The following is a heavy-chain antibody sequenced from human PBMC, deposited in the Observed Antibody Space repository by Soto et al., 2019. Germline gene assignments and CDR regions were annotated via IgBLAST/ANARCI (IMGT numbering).Heavy chain of an antibody. J-gene: IGHJ6*02. Sequence: PGGSLRLSCEASGFSFRSYSMSWVRQAPGKGLEWISYITGISNTIYYADSVKCRLTISRDNAKNSLYLQMNSLRDEDTAVYFCARDKEIDYSTDHGMDVWSQGITVTVSS. D-gene: IGHD4-4*01. CDR2: ITGISNTI. CDR1: GFSFRSYS. V-gene: IGHV3-48*02. CDR3: ARDKEIDYSTDHGMDV.